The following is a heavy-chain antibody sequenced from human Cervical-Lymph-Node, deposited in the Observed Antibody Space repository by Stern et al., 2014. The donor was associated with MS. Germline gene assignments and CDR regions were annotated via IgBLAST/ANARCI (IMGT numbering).Heavy chain of an antibody. CDR2: ISPLFGTP. CDR3: ASPSTVTVGAMDV. J-gene: IGHJ6*02. V-gene: IGHV1-69*01. Sequence: QVQLMQSGAEVKKPGSSVKVSCKASGGTFNTYAITLVRRAPGQGLEWLGGISPLFGTPNYAQKFQGRVTITADDSTSTVYMDLSSLRSGDTAVYYCASPSTVTVGAMDVWGQGTAVTVSS. CDR1: GGTFNTYA. D-gene: IGHD4-17*01.